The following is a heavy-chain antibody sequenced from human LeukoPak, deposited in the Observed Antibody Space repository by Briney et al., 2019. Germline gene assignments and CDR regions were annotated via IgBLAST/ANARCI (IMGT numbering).Heavy chain of an antibody. CDR3: AKDSSTRAADEPDY. J-gene: IGHJ4*02. CDR2: IDSSGHRT. CDR1: GFTFKHYA. Sequence: PGGSLRLSCAVSGFTFKHYAMSWVRQAPGKGLEWVSGIDSSGHRTYNADSVKGRFTISRDNSKNTLSLQMNRLRVEDTAVYYCAKDSSTRAADEPDYWGQGTLVTVSS. D-gene: IGHD2/OR15-2a*01. V-gene: IGHV3-23*01.